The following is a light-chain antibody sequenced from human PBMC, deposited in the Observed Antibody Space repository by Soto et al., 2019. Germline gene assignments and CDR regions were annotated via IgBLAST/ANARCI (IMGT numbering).Light chain of an antibody. CDR3: EQYIRWPLT. CDR1: QSVSSN. V-gene: IGKV3-15*01. Sequence: EIVMTQSPATLSVSPGERATLSCRASQSVSSNLAWYQQKPGQAYSLLIYGAYTRATGTQARFSGSGSGTEFTLTIRSLQSEDFAVYYCEQYIRWPLTFGGGTQVDIK. J-gene: IGKJ4*01. CDR2: GAY.